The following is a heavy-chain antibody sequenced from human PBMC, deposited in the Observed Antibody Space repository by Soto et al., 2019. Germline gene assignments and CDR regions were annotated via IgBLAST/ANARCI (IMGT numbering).Heavy chain of an antibody. J-gene: IGHJ5*02. Sequence: SETLSLTCTVSGGSISSGDYYWSWIRQPPGKGREWIGYIYYSGSTYYNPSLKSRVTISVDTSKNQFSLKLSSRTAADTAVYYCARGTDSSYMRVVPQLSDPRGKRTLVTVSS. CDR3: ARGTDSSYMRVVPQLSDP. D-gene: IGHD3-22*01. CDR1: GGSISSGDYY. CDR2: IYYSGST. V-gene: IGHV4-30-4*01.